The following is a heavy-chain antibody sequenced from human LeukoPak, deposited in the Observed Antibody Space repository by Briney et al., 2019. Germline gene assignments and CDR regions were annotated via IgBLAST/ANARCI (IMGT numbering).Heavy chain of an antibody. Sequence: GGSLRLSCAASGTYWMHWVRQAPGKGLVWVSHINSDGSWTGYADSVKGRFTISKDNAKNTVSLQMNNLRAEDTAVYYCVTFYETYRGRGTLVTVSS. D-gene: IGHD2/OR15-2a*01. CDR2: INSDGSWT. CDR1: GTYW. CDR3: VTFYETY. V-gene: IGHV3-74*01. J-gene: IGHJ4*02.